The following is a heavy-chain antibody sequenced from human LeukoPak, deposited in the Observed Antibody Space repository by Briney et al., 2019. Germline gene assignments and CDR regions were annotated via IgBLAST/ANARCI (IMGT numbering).Heavy chain of an antibody. J-gene: IGHJ4*02. V-gene: IGHV3-21*06. Sequence: PGGSLRLSCATSGFTFSSYSMNWVRQAPGKGLEWVSFISSISSYIYYADSVKGRFTISRDNARNSLCLQMNSLRAEDTAVYYCARVAGRGGVIVEYYFDHWGQGTLVTVSS. CDR1: GFTFSSYS. CDR2: ISSISSYI. D-gene: IGHD3-16*02. CDR3: ARVAGRGGVIVEYYFDH.